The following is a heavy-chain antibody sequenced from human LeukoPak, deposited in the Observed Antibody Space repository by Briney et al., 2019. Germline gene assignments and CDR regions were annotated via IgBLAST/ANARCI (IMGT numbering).Heavy chain of an antibody. V-gene: IGHV3-7*01. J-gene: IGHJ4*02. CDR1: GLSFSGTW. CDR2: IKPDGGQK. Sequence: GGSLRLSCATSGLSFSGTWMTWVRQAPGKGLECVANIKPDGGQKYYLDSVKGRFTVSRDNAKNSLYLQMNSLRVEDTAIYFCASDLNGAGGWGQGTLVTVSS. D-gene: IGHD4/OR15-4a*01. CDR3: ASDLNGAGG.